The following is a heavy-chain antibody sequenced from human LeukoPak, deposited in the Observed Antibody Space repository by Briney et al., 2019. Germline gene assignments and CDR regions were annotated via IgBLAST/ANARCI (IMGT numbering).Heavy chain of an antibody. D-gene: IGHD3-10*01. Sequence: ASETLSLTCTVSGGSISSYYWSWIRQPPGKGLEWIGHIYYSGSTNYNPSLKSRVTISVDTSKNQFSLKLSSVTAADTAVYYCARGGFEIWFSAFDIWGQGTMVTVSS. CDR1: GGSISSYY. J-gene: IGHJ3*02. CDR3: ARGGFEIWFSAFDI. V-gene: IGHV4-59*01. CDR2: IYYSGST.